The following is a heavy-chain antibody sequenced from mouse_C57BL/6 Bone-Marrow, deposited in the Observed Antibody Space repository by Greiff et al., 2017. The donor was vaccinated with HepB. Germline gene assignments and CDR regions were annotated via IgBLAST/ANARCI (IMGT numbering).Heavy chain of an antibody. V-gene: IGHV1-76*01. CDR1: GYTFTDYY. CDR3: ARYGSSTYYAMDY. D-gene: IGHD1-1*01. CDR2: IYPGSGNT. Sequence: VQLQQSGAELVRPGASVKLSCKASGYTFTDYYINWVKQRPGQGLEWIARIYPGSGNTYYNEKFKGKATLTAEKSSSTAYMQLSSLTSEDSAVYFCARYGSSTYYAMDYWGQGTSVTVSS. J-gene: IGHJ4*01.